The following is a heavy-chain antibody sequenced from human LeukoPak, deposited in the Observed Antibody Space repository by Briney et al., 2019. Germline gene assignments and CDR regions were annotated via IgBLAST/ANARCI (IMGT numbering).Heavy chain of an antibody. CDR1: GFTFSSYG. J-gene: IGHJ4*02. CDR3: ARDKVAGDYFDY. Sequence: PGGSLRLSCAASGFTFSSYGMSWVRQAPGKGLEWVSAISGSGGSTYYADSVKGRFTISRDNSKNTLYLQMNSLRAEDTAVYYCARDKVAGDYFDYWGQGTLVTVSS. D-gene: IGHD6-13*01. V-gene: IGHV3-23*01. CDR2: ISGSGGST.